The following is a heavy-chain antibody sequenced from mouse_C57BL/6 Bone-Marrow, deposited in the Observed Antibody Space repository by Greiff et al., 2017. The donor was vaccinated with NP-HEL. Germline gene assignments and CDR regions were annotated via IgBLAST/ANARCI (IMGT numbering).Heavy chain of an antibody. V-gene: IGHV5-4*01. Sequence: EVQLVESGGGLVKPGGSLKLSCAASGFTFSSYAMSWVRQTPEKRLEWVATISDGGSYTYYPDNVQGRFTISRDNAKNNQYLQMSHLKSEDTAMYYCARHSPTVDYFHYWGQGTTLTVSS. CDR1: GFTFSSYA. J-gene: IGHJ2*01. CDR3: ARHSPTVDYFHY. CDR2: ISDGGSYT. D-gene: IGHD1-1*01.